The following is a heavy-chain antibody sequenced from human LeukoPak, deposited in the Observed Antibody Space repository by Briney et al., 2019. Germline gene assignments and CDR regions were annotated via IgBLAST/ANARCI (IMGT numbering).Heavy chain of an antibody. CDR2: ISWNSGSI. CDR1: GFTFDDYA. V-gene: IGHV3-9*01. Sequence: GGSLRLSCAASGFTFDDYAMHWVRQAPGKGLEWVSGISWNSGSIGYADSVKGRFTISRDNSKNTLSLQMSSLRAEDTAVYYCAKAETMTQRGYFDYWGQGTLVTVSS. CDR3: AKAETMTQRGYFDY. J-gene: IGHJ4*02. D-gene: IGHD1-1*01.